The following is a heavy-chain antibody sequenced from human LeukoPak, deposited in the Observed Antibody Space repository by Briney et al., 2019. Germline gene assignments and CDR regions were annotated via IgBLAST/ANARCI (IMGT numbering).Heavy chain of an antibody. J-gene: IGHJ6*02. Sequence: GASLQISCKGSGSRFTDYWIGWVRQLPGKGLGWMGIIYPGDSDTRYSPSFQGQVTISADKSINTAHLQWSSLKASDTAMYYCARGAAGTTPDYYYFGLDVWGQGTTVRVSS. CDR1: GSRFTDYW. V-gene: IGHV5-51*01. D-gene: IGHD1-7*01. CDR3: ARGAAGTTPDYYYFGLDV. CDR2: IYPGDSDT.